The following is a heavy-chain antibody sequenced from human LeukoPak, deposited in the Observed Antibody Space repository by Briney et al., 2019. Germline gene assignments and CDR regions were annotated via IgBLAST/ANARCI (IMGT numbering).Heavy chain of an antibody. D-gene: IGHD1-26*01. CDR1: GFTSSDYY. V-gene: IGHV3-11*01. J-gene: IGHJ4*02. CDR2: ISSSGTTI. Sequence: PGGSLRLSCAASGFTSSDYYMSWIRQAPGKGLGRVSYISSSGTTIYYADSVKGRCTISRDNAKNSLYLQMNSLRAEDTAVYYCARRRDSGSLQHFDYWGQGTLVTVSS. CDR3: ARRRDSGSLQHFDY.